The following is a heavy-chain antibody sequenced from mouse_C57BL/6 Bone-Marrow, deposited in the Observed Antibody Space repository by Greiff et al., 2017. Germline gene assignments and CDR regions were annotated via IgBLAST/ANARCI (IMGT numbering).Heavy chain of an antibody. CDR3: ARGMIITTVVAPFAY. CDR2: IDPSDSYT. J-gene: IGHJ3*01. D-gene: IGHD1-1*01. V-gene: IGHV1-69*01. CDR1: GYTFTSYW. Sequence: VQLQQPGAELVMPGASVKLSCKASGYTFTSYWMHWVKQRPGQGLEWIGEIDPSDSYTNYNQKFKGKSTLTVDKSSSTAYMQLSSLTSEDSAVYYCARGMIITTVVAPFAYWGQGTLVTVSA.